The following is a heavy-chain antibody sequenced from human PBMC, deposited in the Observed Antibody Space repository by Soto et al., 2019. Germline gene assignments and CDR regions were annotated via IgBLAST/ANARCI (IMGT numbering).Heavy chain of an antibody. CDR2: IYYSGST. Sequence: TSGTLSLTCAVSGGSISSSNWWSWVRQPPGEGLEWIGEIYYSGSTNYNPSLKSRVTISVDTSKNQFSLKLSSVTAADAAVYYCARVLTDSSLPSGGAFDIWGQGTMVTVSS. CDR3: ARVLTDSSLPSGGAFDI. CDR1: GGSISSSNW. V-gene: IGHV4-4*02. J-gene: IGHJ3*02. D-gene: IGHD6-6*01.